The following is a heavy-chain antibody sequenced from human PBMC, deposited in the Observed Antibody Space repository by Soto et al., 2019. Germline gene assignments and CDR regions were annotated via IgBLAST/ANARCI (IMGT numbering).Heavy chain of an antibody. CDR1: GFTFGSYW. D-gene: IGHD4-4*01. J-gene: IGHJ6*02. CDR3: AREADSNFPYYYYGMDV. V-gene: IGHV3-7*01. Sequence: EVQLVESGGGLVQPGGSLRLSCAVSGFTFGSYWMSWVRQAPGKGLEWVANIKQDGSEKYYVDSVKGRFTISRDNAKNSLYLQMNSLRAEDTAVYYCAREADSNFPYYYYGMDVWGQGTTVTVSS. CDR2: IKQDGSEK.